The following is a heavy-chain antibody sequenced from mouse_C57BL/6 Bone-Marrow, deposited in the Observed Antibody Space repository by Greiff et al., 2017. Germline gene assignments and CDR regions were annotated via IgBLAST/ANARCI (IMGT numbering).Heavy chain of an antibody. Sequence: VQLVESGAELARPGASVKLSCKASGYTFTSYGISWVKQRTGQGLEWIGEIYPRSGNTYYNEKFKGQATLTADKSSSTAYMELRSLTSEDSAVYFCARGTTVVAYYFDYWGQGTTLTVSS. CDR1: GYTFTSYG. V-gene: IGHV1-81*01. J-gene: IGHJ2*01. CDR3: ARGTTVVAYYFDY. D-gene: IGHD1-1*01. CDR2: IYPRSGNT.